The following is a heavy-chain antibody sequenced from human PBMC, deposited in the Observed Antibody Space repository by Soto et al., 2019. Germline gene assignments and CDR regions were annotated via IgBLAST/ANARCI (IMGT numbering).Heavy chain of an antibody. D-gene: IGHD3-10*01. CDR2: IYSGGYT. Sequence: EVQLVESGGGLIQPGGSLRLSCAVSGFTVSNNYMSWVRQAPGKGLEGVSVIYSGGYTAYGDSVKGRFTISRDNSKNTISLQKDSLRAGARAVFSCGTRGGGGGYWGQGTLVTVSS. J-gene: IGHJ4*02. CDR1: GFTVSNNY. V-gene: IGHV3-53*01. CDR3: GTRGGGGGY.